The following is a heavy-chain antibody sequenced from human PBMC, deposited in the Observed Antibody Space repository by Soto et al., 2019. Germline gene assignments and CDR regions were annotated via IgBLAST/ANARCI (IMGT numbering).Heavy chain of an antibody. V-gene: IGHV3-30*03. CDR1: GFTFSNYG. CDR3: ARAYYFGSGTSYTLYY. J-gene: IGHJ4*02. D-gene: IGHD3-10*01. CDR2: ISDDGVSK. Sequence: GGSLRLSCAASGFTFSNYGMHWVRQAPGKGLEWVAVISDDGVSKYYADSVQGRFTISRDNSESAVFLQMNSLRPDDTALYFCARAYYFGSGTSYTLYYWGQGTQVTVSS.